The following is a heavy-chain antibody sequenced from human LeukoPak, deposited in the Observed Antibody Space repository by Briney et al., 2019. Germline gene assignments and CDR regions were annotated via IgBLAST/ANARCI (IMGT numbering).Heavy chain of an antibody. D-gene: IGHD1-7*01. CDR2: ISSSSSYI. CDR3: ARVGFSRELAY. Sequence: PGGSLRLSCAASGFTSSSYSMNWVRQAPGKELEWVSSISSSSSYIYYADSVKGRFTISRDNAKNSLYLQMNSLRAEDTAVYYCARVGFSRELAYWGQGTLVTVSS. J-gene: IGHJ4*02. CDR1: GFTSSSYS. V-gene: IGHV3-21*01.